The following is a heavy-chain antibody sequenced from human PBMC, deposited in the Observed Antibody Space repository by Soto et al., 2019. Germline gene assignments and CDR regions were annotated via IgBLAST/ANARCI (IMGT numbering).Heavy chain of an antibody. CDR2: INHSGST. Sequence: SETLSLTCAVYGGSFSGYCWSWIRHPPGKGLEWIGEINHSGSTNYNPSLKSRVTISVDTSKNQFSLKLSSVTAADTAVYYCASSNIAAAGFYYYGMDVWGRGTTVT. D-gene: IGHD6-13*01. V-gene: IGHV4-34*01. J-gene: IGHJ6*02. CDR1: GGSFSGYC. CDR3: ASSNIAAAGFYYYGMDV.